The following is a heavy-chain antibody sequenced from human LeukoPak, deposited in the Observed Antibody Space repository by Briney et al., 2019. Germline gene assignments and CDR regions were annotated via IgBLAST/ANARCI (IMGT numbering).Heavy chain of an antibody. V-gene: IGHV4-39*07. CDR1: GFTVSSNY. CDR3: ARTPIYYFDNSGYYN. D-gene: IGHD3-22*01. Sequence: GSLRLSCAASGFTVSSNYMSWVRQPPGKGLEWIGSIYYSGSTYYNPSLKSRVTISVDTSKNQFSLRLSSVTAADTAVYYCARTPIYYFDNSGYYNWGQGTLVTVSS. CDR2: IYYSGST. J-gene: IGHJ4*02.